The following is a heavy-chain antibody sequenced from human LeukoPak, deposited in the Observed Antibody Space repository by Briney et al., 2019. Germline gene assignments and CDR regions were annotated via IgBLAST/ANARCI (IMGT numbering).Heavy chain of an antibody. CDR1: GYSFTTNW. Sequence: GESLKISCKASGYSFTTNWIGWVRQMPGKGLEWMGIIFPSDSDTRYSPSFQGRVTISADKSISTAYLQWSSLKASDTAMYYCGRDWYSGYEFDYWGQGTLVTVSS. D-gene: IGHD5-12*01. CDR2: IFPSDSDT. CDR3: GRDWYSGYEFDY. J-gene: IGHJ4*02. V-gene: IGHV5-51*01.